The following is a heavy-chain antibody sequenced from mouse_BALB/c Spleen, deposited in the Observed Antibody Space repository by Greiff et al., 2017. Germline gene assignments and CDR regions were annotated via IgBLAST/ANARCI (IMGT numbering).Heavy chain of an antibody. CDR3: ARSANWDAMDY. J-gene: IGHJ4*01. CDR2: ISYSGST. CDR1: GYSITSDYA. D-gene: IGHD4-1*01. Sequence: VQLKESGPGLVKPSQSLSLTCTVTGYSITSDYAWYWIRQFPGNQLVWMGYISYSGSTSYNPSLKSRISITRDTSKNQFFLQLNSVTTEDTATYYCARSANWDAMDYWGQGTSVTVSA. V-gene: IGHV3-2*02.